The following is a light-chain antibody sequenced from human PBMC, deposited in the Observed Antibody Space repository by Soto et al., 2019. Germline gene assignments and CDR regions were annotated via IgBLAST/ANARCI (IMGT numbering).Light chain of an antibody. CDR1: QSVSSY. CDR2: DAS. CDR3: QQRSNWPPVFT. J-gene: IGKJ3*01. Sequence: EIVLTQSPATLSLSPGERATLSCRASQSVSSYLAWYQQKPGQAPRLLIYDASSRATGIPARFSGSGSGTDFTLTISSLEPEDFAVYYYQQRSNWPPVFTFGPGTKVDIK. V-gene: IGKV3-11*01.